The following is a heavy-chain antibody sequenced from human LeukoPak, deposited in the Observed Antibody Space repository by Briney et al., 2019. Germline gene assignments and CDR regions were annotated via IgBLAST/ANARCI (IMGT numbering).Heavy chain of an antibody. D-gene: IGHD3-22*01. Sequence: GRSLRLSCAASGFTFSSYGMHWVRQAPGKGLEWVAVIWYDGSNKYYADSVKGRFTISRDNSKNTLYLQMNSLRAEDTAVYYCARENYDSNYGMDVWGQETTVTVSS. CDR1: GFTFSSYG. CDR2: IWYDGSNK. J-gene: IGHJ6*02. V-gene: IGHV3-33*01. CDR3: ARENYDSNYGMDV.